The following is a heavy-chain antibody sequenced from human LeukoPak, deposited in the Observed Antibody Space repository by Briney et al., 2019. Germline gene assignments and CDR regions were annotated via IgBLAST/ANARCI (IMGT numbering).Heavy chain of an antibody. CDR3: ARDFWSGYYPLDY. D-gene: IGHD3-3*01. Sequence: GGSLRLSCTASGFTLGDYAMSWVRQAPGKGLEWVGFIRSKAYGGTTEYAASVKGRFTISRDDSKSIAYLQMNSLKTEDTAVYYCARDFWSGYYPLDYWGQGTLVTVSS. J-gene: IGHJ4*02. V-gene: IGHV3-49*04. CDR1: GFTLGDYA. CDR2: IRSKAYGGTT.